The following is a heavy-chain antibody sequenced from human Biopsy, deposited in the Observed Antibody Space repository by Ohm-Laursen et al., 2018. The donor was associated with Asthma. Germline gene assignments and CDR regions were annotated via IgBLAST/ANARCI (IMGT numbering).Heavy chain of an antibody. D-gene: IGHD3-22*01. CDR1: GGSISSNGFY. CDR2: IYYSGST. J-gene: IGHJ4*02. Sequence: SDTLSLTCIVSGGSISSNGFYWTWIRQHPGKGLEWIGFIYYSGSTYYNPSLKSRVSISIDTSKNQFSLKLSSVTAADTAVYYCARAQDYYDSRGYYRSFDYWGQGTLVTVSS. V-gene: IGHV4-31*03. CDR3: ARAQDYYDSRGYYRSFDY.